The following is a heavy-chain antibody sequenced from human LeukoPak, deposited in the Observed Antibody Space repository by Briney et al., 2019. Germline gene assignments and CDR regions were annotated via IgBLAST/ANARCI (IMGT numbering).Heavy chain of an antibody. CDR1: GYSFTSYW. V-gene: IGHV5-51*01. J-gene: IGHJ4*02. CDR3: ARQFRYCSGGGCYGDYFDY. D-gene: IGHD2-15*01. Sequence: GESLKISRKGSGYSFTSYWIGWVRQMPGKGLEWMGIIYPGDSDTRYSPSFQGQVTISADKSISTAYLQWSSLKASDTAMYYCARQFRYCSGGGCYGDYFDYWGQGTLVTVSS. CDR2: IYPGDSDT.